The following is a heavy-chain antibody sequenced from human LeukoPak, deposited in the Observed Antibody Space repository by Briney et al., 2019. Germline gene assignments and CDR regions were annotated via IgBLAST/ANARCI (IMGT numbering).Heavy chain of an antibody. Sequence: SVKVSCKASGGTFSSYAISWVRQAPGQGLEWMGGIIPIFGTANYAQKFQGRVTMTRDTSTSTVYMELSSLRSEDTAVYYCAIQTLYCSGGSCYYYFDYWGQGTLVTVSS. CDR2: IIPIFGTA. CDR3: AIQTLYCSGGSCYYYFDY. J-gene: IGHJ4*02. CDR1: GGTFSSYA. V-gene: IGHV1-69*05. D-gene: IGHD2-15*01.